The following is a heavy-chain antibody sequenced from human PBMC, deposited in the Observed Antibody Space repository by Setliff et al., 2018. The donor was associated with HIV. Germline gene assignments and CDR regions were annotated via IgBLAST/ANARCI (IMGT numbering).Heavy chain of an antibody. J-gene: IGHJ6*02. V-gene: IGHV4-4*02. D-gene: IGHD2-2*01. CDR1: GGSISSDNW. Sequence: SETLSLTCAVSGGSISSDNWWTWVRQAPGKGLEWVGEIYHSEYTNYNPSLKSRVSMSVDKSKNQFSVKLTSVTAADTAVYYCARGHCSGTNCYGVDYYGMDVWGQGTTVTV. CDR3: ARGHCSGTNCYGVDYYGMDV. CDR2: IYHSEYT.